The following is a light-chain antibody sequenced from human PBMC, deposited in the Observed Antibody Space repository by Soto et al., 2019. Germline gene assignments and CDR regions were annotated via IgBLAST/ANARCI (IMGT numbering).Light chain of an antibody. J-gene: IGKJ1*01. CDR3: QQDNNWPQT. V-gene: IGKV3-15*01. Sequence: EIVMTQSPATLSVSPGDRATLSCRASQSVSSNLAWYQQKPGQAPRLLIYGASTRATGIPARFSGSGSGTEFTLTISSLQSEDFAVYYCQQDNNWPQTFGQGTKVDIK. CDR2: GAS. CDR1: QSVSSN.